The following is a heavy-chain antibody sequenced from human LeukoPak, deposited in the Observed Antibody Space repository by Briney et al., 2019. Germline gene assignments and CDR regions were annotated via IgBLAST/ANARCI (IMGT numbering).Heavy chain of an antibody. CDR2: INSDGSST. D-gene: IGHD6-19*01. J-gene: IGHJ5*02. Sequence: PGGSLRLSCAASGFTFSSYWMHWVRQAPGKGLVWVSRINSDGSSTSYADSVKGRFIISRDNAKNTLCLQMNSLRAEDTAVYYCARVAVAGTRSCWFDPWGQGTLVTVSS. CDR1: GFTFSSYW. V-gene: IGHV3-74*01. CDR3: ARVAVAGTRSCWFDP.